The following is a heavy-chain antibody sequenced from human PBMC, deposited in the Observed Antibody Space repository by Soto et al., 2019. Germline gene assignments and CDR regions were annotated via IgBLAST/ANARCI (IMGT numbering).Heavy chain of an antibody. CDR3: ARAQHHYDFHP. Sequence: PSETLSLTCTVSGGSISSYYWSWIRQPPGKGLEWIGYISYSGNTNYNPSLKSRVTISVDTSKNQFSLKLSSVTAADTAVYYCARAQHHYDFHPWGQGTLVTVSS. CDR2: ISYSGNT. CDR1: GGSISSYY. J-gene: IGHJ5*02. V-gene: IGHV4-59*01. D-gene: IGHD3-3*01.